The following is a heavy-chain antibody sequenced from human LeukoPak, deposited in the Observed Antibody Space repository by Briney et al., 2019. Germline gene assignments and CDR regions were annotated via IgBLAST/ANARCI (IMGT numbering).Heavy chain of an antibody. CDR1: GYTFTRYD. D-gene: IGHD2-2*01. Sequence: ASVKVSCKASGYTFTRYDINWVRQATGQGLEWMGWMNPNSGNTGYAQKFQGRVTITRNTSISTAYMELSSLRSEDTAVYYCARASSTSYYYYMDVWGQGTTVTVSS. V-gene: IGHV1-8*03. J-gene: IGHJ6*03. CDR3: ARASSTSYYYYMDV. CDR2: MNPNSGNT.